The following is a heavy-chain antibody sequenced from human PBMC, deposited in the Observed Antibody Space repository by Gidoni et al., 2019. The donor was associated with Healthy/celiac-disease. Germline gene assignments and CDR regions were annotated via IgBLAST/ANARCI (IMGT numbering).Heavy chain of an antibody. CDR2: ISYDGSNK. V-gene: IGHV3-30*04. CDR3: ARSDAHYDILTGYADV. J-gene: IGHJ6*02. D-gene: IGHD3-9*01. CDR1: GFTFSSYA. Sequence: QVQLVESGGGVVQPGRSLRLSCAASGFTFSSYAMHWVRQAPGKGLEWVAVISYDGSNKYYAYSVKGRFTISRDNSKNTLYLQMNSLRAEDTAVYYCARSDAHYDILTGYADVWGQGTTVTVSS.